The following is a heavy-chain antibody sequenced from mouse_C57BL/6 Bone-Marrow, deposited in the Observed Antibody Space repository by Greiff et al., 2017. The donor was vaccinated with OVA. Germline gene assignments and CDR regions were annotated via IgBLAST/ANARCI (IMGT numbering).Heavy chain of an antibody. V-gene: IGHV5-6*02. CDR2: ISSGGSYT. Sequence: DVKLVESGGDLVKPGGSLKLSCAASGFTFSSYGMSWVRQTPDKRLEWVATISSGGSYTYYPDSVKGRFTISRDNAKNTLYLQMSSLKSEDTAMYYCARGFYGNYDYWGQGTTLTVSS. CDR1: GFTFSSYG. CDR3: ARGFYGNYDY. D-gene: IGHD2-1*01. J-gene: IGHJ2*01.